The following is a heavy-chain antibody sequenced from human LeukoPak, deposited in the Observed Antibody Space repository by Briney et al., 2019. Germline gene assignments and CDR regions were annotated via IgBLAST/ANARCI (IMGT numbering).Heavy chain of an antibody. V-gene: IGHV4-59*08. CDR2: IYYSGST. CDR3: ARTTYYYGSGSYQETFDY. J-gene: IGHJ4*02. CDR1: GGSISSYY. D-gene: IGHD3-10*01. Sequence: SETLSLTCTVSGGSISSYYWSWIRQPPGKGLEWIGYIYYSGSTNYNPSLKSRVTISVDTSKNQFSLKLCSVTAADTAVYYCARTTYYYGSGSYQETFDYWGQGTLVTVSS.